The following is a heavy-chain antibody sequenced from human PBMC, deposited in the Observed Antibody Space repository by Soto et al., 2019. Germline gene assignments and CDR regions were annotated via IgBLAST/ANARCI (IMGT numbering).Heavy chain of an antibody. CDR1: GYTFTSYG. Sequence: QVQLVQSGAEVKKPGASVKVSCKASGYTFTSYGISWVRQAPGQGLEWMGWISAYNGNTNYAQKLQGRVTMTTDTATSTAYRELRSLSSDDTGGYYCARVFGVRYTMARPCGYWGQGTLVTVSS. CDR3: ARVFGVRYTMARPCGY. V-gene: IGHV1-18*01. D-gene: IGHD3-10*01. CDR2: ISAYNGNT. J-gene: IGHJ4*02.